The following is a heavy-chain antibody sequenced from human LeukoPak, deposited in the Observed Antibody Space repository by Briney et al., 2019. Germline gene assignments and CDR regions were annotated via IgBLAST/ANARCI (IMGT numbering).Heavy chain of an antibody. CDR2: ISSSSSYI. D-gene: IGHD6-19*01. Sequence: GGSLRLSCAASGFTFSSYAMSWVRQAPGKGLEWVSAISSSSSYIYYADSIKGRFTISRDNAKNSLYLQMNSLRVEDTAVYYCARSYSSGWYDSGYWGQGTLVTVSS. J-gene: IGHJ4*02. V-gene: IGHV3-21*01. CDR1: GFTFSSYA. CDR3: ARSYSSGWYDSGY.